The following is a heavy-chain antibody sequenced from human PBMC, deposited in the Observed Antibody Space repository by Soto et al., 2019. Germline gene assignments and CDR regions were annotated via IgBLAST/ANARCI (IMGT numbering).Heavy chain of an antibody. V-gene: IGHV1-2*04. CDR2: INPNSGGT. D-gene: IGHD4-17*01. J-gene: IGHJ5*02. CDR1: GYTFTGYY. Sequence: ASVKVSCKASGYTFTGYYMHWVRQAPGQGLEWMGWINPNSGGTNYAQKFQGWVTMTRDTSISTAYMELSRLRSDDTAVYYCARAFDYGDYNWFGPWGQGTLVTVSS. CDR3: ARAFDYGDYNWFGP.